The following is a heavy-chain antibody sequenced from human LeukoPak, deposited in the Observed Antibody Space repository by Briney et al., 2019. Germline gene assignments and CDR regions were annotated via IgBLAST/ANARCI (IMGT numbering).Heavy chain of an antibody. CDR1: GGSISSYH. CDR2: IYYSGST. Sequence: SETLSLTCTVSGGSISSYHWSWIRQPLGKGLEWIGYIYYSGSTNYNPSLKSRVTISLDTSKNQFSLKLSSVTAADTAVYYCARYYYGSGSYENWFDPWGQGTLVTVSS. V-gene: IGHV4-59*01. J-gene: IGHJ5*02. CDR3: ARYYYGSGSYENWFDP. D-gene: IGHD3-10*01.